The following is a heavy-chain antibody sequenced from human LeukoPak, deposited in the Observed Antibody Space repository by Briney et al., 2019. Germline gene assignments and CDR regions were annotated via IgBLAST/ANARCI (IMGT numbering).Heavy chain of an antibody. CDR2: IYSGGST. CDR3: ARWGYDFWSGQAYYYYYYMDV. D-gene: IGHD3-3*01. J-gene: IGHJ6*03. CDR1: GFTVSSYY. V-gene: IGHV3-66*02. Sequence: PGGSLRLSCAASGFTVSSYYMSWVRQAQGKGLEWASVIYSGGSTYYADSVKGRFTISRDNSKNTLYLQMNSLRAEDTAVYYCARWGYDFWSGQAYYYYYYMDVWGKGTTVTVSS.